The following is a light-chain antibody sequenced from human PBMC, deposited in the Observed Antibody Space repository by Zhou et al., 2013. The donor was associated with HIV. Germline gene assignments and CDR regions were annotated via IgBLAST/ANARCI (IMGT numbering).Light chain of an antibody. V-gene: IGKV1-39*01. J-gene: IGKJ1*01. CDR2: AAS. CDR1: QSISIY. CDR3: QQSYSTSWT. Sequence: DIQMTQSPSSLSASVGDRVTITCRASQSISIYLNWYQQKPGKAPKLLIYAASSLQSGVPSRFSGTGSGTEFALTIGSLQPEDFATYYCQQSYSTSWTFGQGTKVEIK.